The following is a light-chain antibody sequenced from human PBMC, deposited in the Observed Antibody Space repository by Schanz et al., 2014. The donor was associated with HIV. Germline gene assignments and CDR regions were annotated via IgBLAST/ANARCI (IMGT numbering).Light chain of an antibody. Sequence: DVQMTQSPTTLSASVGDRVTITCRASQNIGKWLTWYQQKPGKAPNLLIYQASSLNIGVPSRFSGSGSGTDFTLTISSLQPEDIATYYCQQANSFPHTFGGGTKVEI. CDR1: QNIGKW. CDR3: QQANSFPHT. V-gene: IGKV1-12*01. J-gene: IGKJ4*01. CDR2: QAS.